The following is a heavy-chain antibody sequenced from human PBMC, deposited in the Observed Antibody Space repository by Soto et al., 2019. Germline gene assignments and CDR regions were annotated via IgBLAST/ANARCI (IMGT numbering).Heavy chain of an antibody. CDR3: ARDQTYTSSSKYGMDV. CDR1: GGSISSYY. V-gene: IGHV4-59*01. D-gene: IGHD6-13*01. J-gene: IGHJ6*02. Sequence: QVQLQESGPGLVKPSETRSLTCTVSGGSISSYYWSWIRQPPGKGLEWIGDIYYSGSTNYNPSLKSRVTISVDTSKNQFSLKLSSVTAADTAVYYCARDQTYTSSSKYGMDVWGQGTTVTVSS. CDR2: IYYSGST.